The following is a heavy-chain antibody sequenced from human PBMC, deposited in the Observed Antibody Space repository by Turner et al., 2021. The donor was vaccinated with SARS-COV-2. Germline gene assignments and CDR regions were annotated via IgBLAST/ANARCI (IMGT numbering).Heavy chain of an antibody. CDR2: IWYDGSDK. J-gene: IGHJ4*02. V-gene: IGHV3-33*01. CDR1: GFTFITYG. D-gene: IGHD4-17*01. Sequence: QVQLVASGGGVVQPGRSLRLSCAASGFTFITYGMHWARQAPGKGLEWVAVIWYDGSDKYYADSVKGRFTISRDNSKNTLYLQMNNLRAEDTAVYYCARSTVTTPPDYWGQGTLVTVSS. CDR3: ARSTVTTPPDY.